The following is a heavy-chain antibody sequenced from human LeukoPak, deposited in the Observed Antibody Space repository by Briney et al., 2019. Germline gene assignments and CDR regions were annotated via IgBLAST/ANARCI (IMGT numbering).Heavy chain of an antibody. CDR3: ANAPWGYSYGPFYS. J-gene: IGHJ5*01. V-gene: IGHV3-21*04. CDR2: ISSSSSYI. D-gene: IGHD5-18*01. CDR1: GFTFSSYS. Sequence: GGSLRLSCAASGFTFSSYSMNWVRQAPGKGLEWVSSISSSSSYIYYADSVKGRFTISRDNAKNSLYLQMNSLRAEDTAVYYCANAPWGYSYGPFYSWGQGTLVTVSS.